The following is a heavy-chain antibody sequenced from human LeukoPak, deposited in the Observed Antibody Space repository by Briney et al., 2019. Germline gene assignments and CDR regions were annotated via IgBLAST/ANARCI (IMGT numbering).Heavy chain of an antibody. CDR2: IYYSGST. J-gene: IGHJ4*02. CDR3: ARASPSGSTFDY. V-gene: IGHV4-61*08. CDR1: GGSINSGGYY. D-gene: IGHD1-26*01. Sequence: PSETLSLTCTVSGGSINSGGYYWSWIRQPPGKGLEWIGYIYYSGSTNYNPSLKSRVTISVDTSKNQFSLKLSSVTAADTAVYYCARASPSGSTFDYWGQGTLVTVSS.